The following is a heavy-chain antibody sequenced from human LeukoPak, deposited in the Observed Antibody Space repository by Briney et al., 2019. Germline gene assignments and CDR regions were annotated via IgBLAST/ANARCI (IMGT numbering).Heavy chain of an antibody. V-gene: IGHV4-61*02. D-gene: IGHD3-10*01. Sequence: SQTLSLTCTVSGGSISSGDYYWSWIRQPAGKGLEWIGRINTSGNSNYNPSLKSRVTMSVDTSKNQFSLKLSSVTAADTAVYYCARGRGYMDVWGKGTTVTVSS. CDR2: INTSGNS. CDR1: GGSISSGDYY. J-gene: IGHJ6*03. CDR3: ARGRGYMDV.